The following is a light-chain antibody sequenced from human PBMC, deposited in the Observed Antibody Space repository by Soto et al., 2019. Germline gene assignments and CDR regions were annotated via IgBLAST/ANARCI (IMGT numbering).Light chain of an antibody. CDR2: EVT. CDR1: GSGVGTYNL. V-gene: IGLV2-23*02. Sequence: QSALTQPASVSGSPGQSITISCTAAGSGVGTYNLVSWYQQHPGKAPKLVIYEVTKRPSGASNRFSGSKSGNTASLTISALQAEDEADYYCCSYTRSDTVVFGGGTKVTVL. J-gene: IGLJ2*01. CDR3: CSYTRSDTVV.